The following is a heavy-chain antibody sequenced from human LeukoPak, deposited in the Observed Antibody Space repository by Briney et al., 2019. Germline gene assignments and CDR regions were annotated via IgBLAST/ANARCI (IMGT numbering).Heavy chain of an antibody. V-gene: IGHV4-59*01. Sequence: PSETLALTCTVSGGSISSYYWSWIRQPPGKGLEWIGYIYYSGSTNYNPSLKSRVTISVDTSKNQFSLKLSSVTAADTAVYYCASTPRQQRLVWCWFDPWGQGTLVTVSS. J-gene: IGHJ5*02. CDR2: IYYSGST. CDR1: GGSISSYY. CDR3: ASTPRQQRLVWCWFDP. D-gene: IGHD6-13*01.